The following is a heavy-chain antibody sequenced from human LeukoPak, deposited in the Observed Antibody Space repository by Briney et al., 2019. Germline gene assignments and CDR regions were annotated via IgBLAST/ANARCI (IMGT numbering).Heavy chain of an antibody. CDR1: TFIFSNYA. J-gene: IGHJ6*02. CDR3: AKGLHGGVGYGVDV. V-gene: IGHV3-33*06. Sequence: GGSLRLSCAASTFIFSNYAMHWVRQAPGKGLEWVAIIWYDGSNKYYADSVQGRFTISRDNSKNTLYLQMKNLRVEHTAVYYCAKGLHGGVGYGVDVWGQGTTVSVSS. D-gene: IGHD3-16*01. CDR2: IWYDGSNK.